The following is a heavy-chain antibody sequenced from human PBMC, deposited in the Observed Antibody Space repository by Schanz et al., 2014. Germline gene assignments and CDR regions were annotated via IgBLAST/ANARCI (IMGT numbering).Heavy chain of an antibody. CDR3: ARDSGSSSWYPSDY. Sequence: EVQLVESGGGLVQPGESLRLSCAVSGFSFSNYWMSWVRQAPGKGLEWVANIKQDGSEKYYVDSVKGRFTISRDNAKKSLYLRMNSLRAEDTAVYYCARDSGSSSWYPSDYWGQGTLVTGSS. J-gene: IGHJ4*02. CDR2: IKQDGSEK. V-gene: IGHV3-7*01. D-gene: IGHD6-13*01. CDR1: GFSFSNYW.